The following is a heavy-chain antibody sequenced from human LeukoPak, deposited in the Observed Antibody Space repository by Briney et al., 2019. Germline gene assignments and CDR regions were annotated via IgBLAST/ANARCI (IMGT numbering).Heavy chain of an antibody. D-gene: IGHD2-2*01. J-gene: IGHJ6*02. CDR1: GGSIISSSYY. CDR3: ARLRLSGYCSGTSCFNYYYYGMDV. CDR2: IYYSGST. Sequence: SETLSLTCTVSGGSIISSSYYWGWIRQPPGKGLEWIGSIYYSGSTYYNPSLKSRVTISVDTSKNQFSLKLSSVTAADTAVYYCARLRLSGYCSGTSCFNYYYYGMDVWGQGTTVTVSS. V-gene: IGHV4-39*01.